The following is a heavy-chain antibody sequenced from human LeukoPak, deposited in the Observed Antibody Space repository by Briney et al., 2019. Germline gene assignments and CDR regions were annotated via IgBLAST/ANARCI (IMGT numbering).Heavy chain of an antibody. CDR2: IIPIFGKA. CDR1: RGTFSSYA. D-gene: IGHD2-2*02. Sequence: SVKVSCKASRGTFSSYAISWVRKAPGQGLEWMGGIIPIFGKANYAQKFQGRVTITADESTSTAYMELSSLRSEDTAVYYCARVAGGRYCSSTSCYMRGWFGPWGQGTLVTVSS. V-gene: IGHV1-69*13. J-gene: IGHJ5*02. CDR3: ARVAGGRYCSSTSCYMRGWFGP.